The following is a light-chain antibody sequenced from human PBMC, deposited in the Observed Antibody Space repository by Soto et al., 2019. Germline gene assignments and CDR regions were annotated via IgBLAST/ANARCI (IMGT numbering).Light chain of an antibody. J-gene: IGKJ5*01. CDR2: GAS. CDR1: QSAYTN. CDR3: QQYNNWPPIT. V-gene: IGKV3-15*01. Sequence: EIVMTQSPATLSVSPGESATLSCRASQSAYTNVAWYQQKPGQAPRLLIYGASTRATGIPARFSGSGSGTEFTLTISSLQSEDFAVYFCQQYNNWPPITFGQGTRLEIK.